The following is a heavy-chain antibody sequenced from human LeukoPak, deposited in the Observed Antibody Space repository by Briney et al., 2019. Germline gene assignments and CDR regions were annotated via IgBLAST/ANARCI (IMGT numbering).Heavy chain of an antibody. V-gene: IGHV3-23*01. CDR1: GFTFSRSA. J-gene: IGHJ1*01. Sequence: GGSLTLACSASGFTFSRSAMTWVRQLPGKGLEWVSTISGNGQQRYYGDSVKGRFSVSRDNSKNTLYLQMDSLRADDSALYYCAKDGNYLDSSGFVIPLDHWGQGTLLTVSS. CDR2: ISGNGQQR. CDR3: AKDGNYLDSSGFVIPLDH. D-gene: IGHD3-22*01.